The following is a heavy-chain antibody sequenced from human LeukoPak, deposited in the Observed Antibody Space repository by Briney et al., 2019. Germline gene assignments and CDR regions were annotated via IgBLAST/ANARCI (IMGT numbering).Heavy chain of an antibody. J-gene: IGHJ4*02. CDR3: ARDFRIAAAGPPDY. CDR2: ISSSSSTI. Sequence: GGSLRLSCAASGFTFNTYSMNWVRQAPGKGLEWVSYISSSSSTIYYADSVKGRFTISRDSAKNSLYLQMNSLRAEDTAVYYCARDFRIAAAGPPDYWGQGTLVTVSS. V-gene: IGHV3-48*01. D-gene: IGHD6-13*01. CDR1: GFTFNTYS.